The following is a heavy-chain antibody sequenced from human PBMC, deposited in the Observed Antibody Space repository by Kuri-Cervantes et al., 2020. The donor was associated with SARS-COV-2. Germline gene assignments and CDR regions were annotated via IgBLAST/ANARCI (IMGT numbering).Heavy chain of an antibody. CDR1: GYTFTSYY. J-gene: IGHJ6*02. Sequence: ASVMVSCKASGYTFTSYYMHWVRQAPGHGLEWMGIINPSGGSTSYAQKFQGRVTMTRDTSTSTVYMELSSLRSEDTAVYYCARGGAVVVPAAVRVYYYGMDVWGQGTTVTVSS. CDR2: INPSGGST. CDR3: ARGGAVVVPAAVRVYYYGMDV. V-gene: IGHV1-46*03. D-gene: IGHD2-2*01.